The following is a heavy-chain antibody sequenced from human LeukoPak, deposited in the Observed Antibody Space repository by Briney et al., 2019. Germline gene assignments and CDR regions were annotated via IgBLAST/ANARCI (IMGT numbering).Heavy chain of an antibody. Sequence: PSETLSLTCTVSGGSISSHYWSWIRQPPGKGLEWIGYIYYSGSTNYNPSLKSRVTISVDTSKNQFSLKLSSVTAADTAVYYCARGRVSCSSTSCYGGQNWFDPWGQGTLVTVSS. CDR3: ARGRVSCSSTSCYGGQNWFDP. CDR2: IYYSGST. CDR1: GGSISSHY. D-gene: IGHD2-2*01. J-gene: IGHJ5*02. V-gene: IGHV4-59*11.